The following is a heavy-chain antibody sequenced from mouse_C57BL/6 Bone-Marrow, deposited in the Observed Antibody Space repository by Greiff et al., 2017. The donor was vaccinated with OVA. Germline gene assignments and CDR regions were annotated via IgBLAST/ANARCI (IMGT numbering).Heavy chain of an antibody. CDR2: IYPGGGYT. D-gene: IGHD2-2*01. CDR3: ARGVTYYFDY. Sequence: VQLQQSGAELVRPGTSVKMSCKASGYTFTNYWIGWAKQRPGHGLEWIGDIYPGGGYTKYNEKFKGKATLTADKSSSTAYLQFSSLTSEDSAIYYCARGVTYYFDYWGQGTTLTVSS. CDR1: GYTFTNYW. V-gene: IGHV1-63*01. J-gene: IGHJ2*01.